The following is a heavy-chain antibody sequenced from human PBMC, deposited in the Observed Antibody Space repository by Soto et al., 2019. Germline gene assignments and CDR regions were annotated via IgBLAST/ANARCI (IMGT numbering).Heavy chain of an antibody. CDR2: ITAIGDST. D-gene: IGHD1-7*01. CDR3: GKAKNSWNSAGDY. V-gene: IGHV3-23*01. J-gene: IGHJ4*02. CDR1: GFTFSSYA. Sequence: EVQLLESGGGLVQPGGSLRLSCAASGFTFSSYAMTWVRQPPGKGLEWVALITAIGDSTYYGDSVKGRFTIARDNSKNTLYLQMNSLRGEYTAVYYCGKAKNSWNSAGDYWGQGTLVTVSS.